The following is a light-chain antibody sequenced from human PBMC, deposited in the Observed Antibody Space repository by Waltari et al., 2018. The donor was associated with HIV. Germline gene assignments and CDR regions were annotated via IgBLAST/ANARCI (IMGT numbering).Light chain of an antibody. CDR3: QSYGSGNWV. CDR2: EDN. V-gene: IGLV6-57*03. J-gene: IGLJ3*02. Sequence: NFVLTQPHSVSESPGKTVAISCTRISGGIATNYVQWYQQRPGSAPTTVIYEDNQRPSGVPDRFPGSIDRSSNSASLTISGLKTEDEADYYCQSYGSGNWVFGGGTKLTVL. CDR1: SGGIATNY.